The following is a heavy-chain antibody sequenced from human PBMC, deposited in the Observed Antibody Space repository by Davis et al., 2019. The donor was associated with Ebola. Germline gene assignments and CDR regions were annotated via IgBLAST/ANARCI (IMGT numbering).Heavy chain of an antibody. CDR3: ARSRYSSDCFDY. Sequence: GESLKISCAASGFTFSSYWMHWVRQAPGKGLVWVSRINSDGSSTSYADSVKGRFTISRDNAKNTLYLQMNSLRAEDTAVFYCARSRYSSDCFDYWGQGTLVTVSS. J-gene: IGHJ4*02. D-gene: IGHD6-19*01. CDR2: INSDGSST. CDR1: GFTFSSYW. V-gene: IGHV3-74*01.